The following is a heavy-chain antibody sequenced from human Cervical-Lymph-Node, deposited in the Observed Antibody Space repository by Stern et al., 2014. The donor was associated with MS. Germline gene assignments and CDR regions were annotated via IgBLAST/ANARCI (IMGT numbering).Heavy chain of an antibody. CDR2: IYYSGSS. CDR1: GGSIPSYY. J-gene: IGHJ6*02. D-gene: IGHD4-17*01. Sequence: VQLVESGPGLVKPSETLSLTCTVSGGSIPSYYWSWIRQPPGKGLEWIGYIYYSGSSNYNPSLKSRVTISVDTSKNQFSLKLSSVTAADTAAYYCARVGAVTTYGMDVWGQGTTVTVSS. V-gene: IGHV4-59*01. CDR3: ARVGAVTTYGMDV.